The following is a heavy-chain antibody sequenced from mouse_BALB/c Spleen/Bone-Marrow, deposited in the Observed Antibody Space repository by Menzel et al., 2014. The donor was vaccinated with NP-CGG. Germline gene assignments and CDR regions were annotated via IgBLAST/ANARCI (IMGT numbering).Heavy chain of an antibody. CDR3: ARWNGYNAMDY. J-gene: IGHJ4*01. CDR2: IHYSGGT. Sequence: EVKLQESGPALVKPSQSLSLTCTVTGYSITSGYSWHWIRQFPGNTLEWMGYIHYSGGTNYNPSLKSRISITRDTSKNQFFLQLNSVTTEDTATYYCARWNGYNAMDYWGQGTSVTVSS. V-gene: IGHV3-1*02. CDR1: GYSITSGYS. D-gene: IGHD1-2*01.